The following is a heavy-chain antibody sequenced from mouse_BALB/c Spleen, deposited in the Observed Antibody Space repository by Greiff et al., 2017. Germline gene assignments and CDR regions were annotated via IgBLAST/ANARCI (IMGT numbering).Heavy chain of an antibody. CDR2: INSNGGST. CDR1: GFTFSSYG. CDR3: ARHDPITTVVATRAWFAY. J-gene: IGHJ3*01. D-gene: IGHD1-1*01. V-gene: IGHV5-6-3*01. Sequence: EVKLVESGGGLVQPGGSLKLSCAASGFTFSSYGMSWVRQTPDKRLELVATINSNGGSTYYPDSVKGRFTISRDNAKNTLYLQMSSLKSEDTAMYYCARHDPITTVVATRAWFAYWGQGTLVTVSA.